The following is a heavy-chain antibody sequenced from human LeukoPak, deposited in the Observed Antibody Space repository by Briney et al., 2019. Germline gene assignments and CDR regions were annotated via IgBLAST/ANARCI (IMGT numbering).Heavy chain of an antibody. CDR1: GFTFDDYA. J-gene: IGHJ2*01. D-gene: IGHD2-21*01. CDR3: AKGHIGDSGYYYFDL. V-gene: IGHV3-43D*03. CDR2: ISWDGGST. Sequence: GGSLRLSCAASGFTFDDYAMHWVRQAPGKGLEWVSLISWDGGSTYYVDSVKGRFTISRDNAKNSLYLQMNSLRVEDTAIYYCAKGHIGDSGYYYFDLWGRGTLVTVSS.